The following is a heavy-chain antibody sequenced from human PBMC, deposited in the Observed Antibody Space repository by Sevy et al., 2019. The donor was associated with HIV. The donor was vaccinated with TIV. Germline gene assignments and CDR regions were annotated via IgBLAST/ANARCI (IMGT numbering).Heavy chain of an antibody. J-gene: IGHJ4*02. CDR1: GFSFNSYA. CDR2: ISGSGDRT. Sequence: GGSLRLSCAASGFSFNSYAMSWVRQAPGKGLEWVSVISGSGDRTYYAGSMKGRLTISRDNSKNMLYLQMNSLRAEDTAVYYCAKNGAPRGYFDYWGQGTLVTVSS. V-gene: IGHV3-23*01. D-gene: IGHD2-8*01. CDR3: AKNGAPRGYFDY.